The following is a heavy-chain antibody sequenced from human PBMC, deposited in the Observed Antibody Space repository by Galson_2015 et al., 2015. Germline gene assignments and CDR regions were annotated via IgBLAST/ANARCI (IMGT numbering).Heavy chain of an antibody. D-gene: IGHD6-19*01. CDR3: LKGGWGTAFDS. Sequence: SLRLSCAASGFPFSSHEMTWVRQAPGKGLEWVSSISGSGLDWVSSISGSGATTYYTDSVKGRFTISRDNSKNTLYLQVSSLRADDTAVYYCLKGGWGTAFDSWGQGPLVTVSS. CDR1: GFPFSSHE. CDR2: ISGSGLDWVSSISGSGATT. V-gene: IGHV3-23*01. J-gene: IGHJ4*02.